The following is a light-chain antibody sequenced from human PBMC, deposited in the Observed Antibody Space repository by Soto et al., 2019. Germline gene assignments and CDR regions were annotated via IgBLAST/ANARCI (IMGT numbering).Light chain of an antibody. Sequence: DIQMTQSPSSLSASVGDRVTITCRASQSISSYLNWYQQKPGKAPKLLIYAASSLQSGVPSRFSGSGSGTDVTLTISSLQPEDFATYYCQQSYSTPPITFGQGTRLESK. CDR1: QSISSY. J-gene: IGKJ5*01. CDR2: AAS. CDR3: QQSYSTPPIT. V-gene: IGKV1-39*01.